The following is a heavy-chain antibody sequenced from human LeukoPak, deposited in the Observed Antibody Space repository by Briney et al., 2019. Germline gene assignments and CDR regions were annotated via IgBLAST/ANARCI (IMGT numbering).Heavy chain of an antibody. CDR3: AKGLGRDYYYYYMDV. Sequence: PGGSLRLSCAASGFTFSSYAMSWVRQAPGKGLEWVSAISGSGGSTYYADSVKGRFTISRDNSKNTLYLQMNSLRAEDTAVYYCAKGLGRDYYYYYMDVWGKGTTVTVSS. CDR1: GFTFSSYA. J-gene: IGHJ6*03. D-gene: IGHD1-26*01. CDR2: ISGSGGST. V-gene: IGHV3-23*01.